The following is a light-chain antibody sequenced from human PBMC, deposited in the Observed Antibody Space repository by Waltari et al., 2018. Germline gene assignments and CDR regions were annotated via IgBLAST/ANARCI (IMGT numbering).Light chain of an antibody. CDR2: EVS. CDR1: SSDVGGYNY. Sequence: QSALTQPPSASGAPGQSVTISCTGTSSDVGGYNYVSWYQQHPGEAPKLLIYEVSKRPSGVPMRFSGSKSGNTASLTVSGLQAEDEGDYYCSSYAGRNTLFGGGTKLTVL. CDR3: SSYAGRNTL. J-gene: IGLJ2*01. V-gene: IGLV2-8*01.